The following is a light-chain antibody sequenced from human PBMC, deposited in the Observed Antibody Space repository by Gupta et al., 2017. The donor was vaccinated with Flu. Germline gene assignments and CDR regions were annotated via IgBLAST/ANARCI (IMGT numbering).Light chain of an antibody. V-gene: IGLV1-47*01. CDR1: SSNVGNNY. J-gene: IGLJ2*01. CDR2: RSN. CDR3: AAWDDSLNGVV. Sequence: QSVLKQPRSVSGTPGPRVPISCSGGSSNVGNNYVYWYRQFPGAAPKLLIFRSNERPSGVSDRFSGSKSGTSASLAISGLRSEDEADYSCAAWDDSLNGVVFGGGTKLTVL.